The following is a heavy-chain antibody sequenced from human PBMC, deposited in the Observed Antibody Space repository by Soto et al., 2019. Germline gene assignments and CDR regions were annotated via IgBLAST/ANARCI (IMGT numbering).Heavy chain of an antibody. D-gene: IGHD3-9*01. V-gene: IGHV4-59*01. J-gene: IGHJ4*02. Sequence: PSETLSLTCTVSGGSISSYYWSWIRQPPGKGLEWIGYIYYSGSANYNPSLKSRVTISVDTSKNQFSLKLSSVTAADTAVYYCARVRYFDWPLFDYWGQGTLVTVSS. CDR3: ARVRYFDWPLFDY. CDR1: GGSISSYY. CDR2: IYYSGSA.